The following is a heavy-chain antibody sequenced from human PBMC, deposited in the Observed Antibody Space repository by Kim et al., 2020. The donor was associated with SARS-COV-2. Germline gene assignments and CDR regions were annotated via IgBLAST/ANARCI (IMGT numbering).Heavy chain of an antibody. CDR3: ARVRLYAYGPRALFDY. J-gene: IGHJ4*02. V-gene: IGHV4-30-2*05. D-gene: IGHD2-8*01. Sequence: SLRSRVTISVDTSKNQFSMRLSSVTAADTAVYYCARVRLYAYGPRALFDYWGQGTLDTVSS.